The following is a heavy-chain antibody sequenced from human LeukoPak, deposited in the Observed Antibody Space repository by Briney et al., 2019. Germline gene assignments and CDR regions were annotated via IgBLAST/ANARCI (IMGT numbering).Heavy chain of an antibody. CDR2: IRSKAYGGTT. D-gene: IGHD3-22*01. CDR3: TRAYYYDSSGYYFY. CDR1: GFTFGDYA. Sequence: GGSLRLSCTASGFTFGDYAMSWFRQAPGKGLEWVGFIRSKAYGGTTEYAASVKGRFTISRDDSKSIAYLQMNSLKTEDTAVYYCTRAYYYDSSGYYFYWGQGTLVTVS. V-gene: IGHV3-49*03. J-gene: IGHJ4*02.